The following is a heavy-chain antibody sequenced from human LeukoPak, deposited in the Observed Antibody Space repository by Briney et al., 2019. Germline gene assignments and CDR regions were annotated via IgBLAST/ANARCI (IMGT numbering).Heavy chain of an antibody. J-gene: IGHJ1*01. V-gene: IGHV4-39*01. CDR3: ARRRYYDGSGYLE. D-gene: IGHD3-22*01. CDR2: IYYCGRT. CDR1: GDSISRSDSY. Sequence: KPSETLSLTCSVSGDSISRSDSYWDWIRQPPGKGLEWIGTIYYCGRTYYSPSLNSRVTMSVDTSSNQFSLNLRSVTAADTAVYYCARRRYYDGSGYLEWGQGTLLSVSS.